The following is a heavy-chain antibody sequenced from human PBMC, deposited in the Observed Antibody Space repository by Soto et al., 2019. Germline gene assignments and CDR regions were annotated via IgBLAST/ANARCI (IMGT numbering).Heavy chain of an antibody. CDR3: GRDLRDWDSGSYSYDY. CDR2: IKQDGDEQ. V-gene: IGHV3-7*04. D-gene: IGHD1-26*01. Sequence: EVQLVESGGGLVQPGGSLRLSCAASGFTFSSYWMSWVRQAPGKGLEWVANIKQDGDEQYYVDSVKGRFTISRDNAKNSLYLQMNSLRAEDTAVYYCGRDLRDWDSGSYSYDYWSQGTLVTVSS. J-gene: IGHJ4*02. CDR1: GFTFSSYW.